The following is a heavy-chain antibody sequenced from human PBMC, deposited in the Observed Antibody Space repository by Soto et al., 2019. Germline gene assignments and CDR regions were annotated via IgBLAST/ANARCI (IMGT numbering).Heavy chain of an antibody. CDR2: IYYSGST. CDR1: GDSIRSSY. J-gene: IGHJ6*02. CDR3: ARDLITGTNYYYYGMDV. Sequence: SETLSLTCTVSGDSIRSSYWRWAHQPPGKGLEWIGYIYYSGSTYYNPSLKSRVTISVDTSKNQFSLKLSSVTAAETAVYYCARDLITGTNYYYYGMDVGGQGTTVTVSS. D-gene: IGHD1-7*01. V-gene: IGHV4-59*01.